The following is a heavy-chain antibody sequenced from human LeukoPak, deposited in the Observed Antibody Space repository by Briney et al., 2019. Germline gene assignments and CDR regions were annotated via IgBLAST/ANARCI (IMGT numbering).Heavy chain of an antibody. CDR1: GYTFTGYY. CDR2: INPNSGGT. Sequence: ASVKVSCKASGYTFTGYYMHWVRQAPGQGLEWMGWINPNSGGTNYAQKLQGRVTMTTDTSTSTAYMELRSLRSDDTAVYYCARDSVPLYYYDSSGYYPLFDPWGQGTLVTVSS. CDR3: ARDSVPLYYYDSSGYYPLFDP. J-gene: IGHJ5*02. D-gene: IGHD3-22*01. V-gene: IGHV1-2*02.